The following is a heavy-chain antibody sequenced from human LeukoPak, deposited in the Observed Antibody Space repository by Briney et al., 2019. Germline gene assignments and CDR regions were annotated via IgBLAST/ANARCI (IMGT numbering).Heavy chain of an antibody. D-gene: IGHD1-26*01. Sequence: SETLSLTCTVSGDSISGYYRTWIWQPPGKGLEWIGYIYYSGTTDYNPSLKSRVTISVDTSKNQFSLKLSSVSAADTAIYYCARGGSYHGYWGQGTLVTVSS. CDR2: IYYSGTT. V-gene: IGHV4-59*01. CDR3: ARGGSYHGY. CDR1: GDSISGYY. J-gene: IGHJ4*02.